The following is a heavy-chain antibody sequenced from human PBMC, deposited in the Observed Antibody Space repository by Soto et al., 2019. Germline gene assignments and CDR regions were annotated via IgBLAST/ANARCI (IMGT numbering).Heavy chain of an antibody. CDR2: IIPIFGTA. CDR1: GGTFSSYA. D-gene: IGHD3-22*01. CDR3: ATIISDSSGYYSFDY. J-gene: IGHJ4*02. V-gene: IGHV1-69*13. Sequence: GASVKVSCKASGGTFSSYAISWVRQAPGQGLEWMGGIIPIFGTANYAQKFQGRVTITADESTSTAYMELSSLRSEVTAVYYCATIISDSSGYYSFDYWGQGTLVTVSS.